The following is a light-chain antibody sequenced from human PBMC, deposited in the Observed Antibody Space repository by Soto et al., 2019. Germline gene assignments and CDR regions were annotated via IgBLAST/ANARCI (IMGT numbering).Light chain of an antibody. CDR3: SSYAGSSTFV. V-gene: IGLV2-14*01. Sequence: QSALTQPASVSGSPGQSITISCTGTSSDVGGYNSVSWYQQHPGKAPKLIIYDVVDRPSGVSSRFSGSKSGNTASLTISGLQAEDEADYYCSSYAGSSTFVFGTGTKLTVL. CDR2: DVV. CDR1: SSDVGGYNS. J-gene: IGLJ1*01.